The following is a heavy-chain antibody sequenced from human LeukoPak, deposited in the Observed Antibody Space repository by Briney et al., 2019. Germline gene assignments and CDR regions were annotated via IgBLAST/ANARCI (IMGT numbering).Heavy chain of an antibody. V-gene: IGHV4-59*01. D-gene: IGHD6-13*01. CDR3: AGGYSSSWYYFDY. CDR1: GGSISSYY. J-gene: IGHJ4*02. Sequence: SETLSLTCTVSGGSISSYYWSWIRQPPGKGLEWIGYIYYSGSTNYSPSLKSRVTISVDTSKNQFSLKLSSVTAADTAVYYCAGGYSSSWYYFDYWGQGTLVTVSS. CDR2: IYYSGST.